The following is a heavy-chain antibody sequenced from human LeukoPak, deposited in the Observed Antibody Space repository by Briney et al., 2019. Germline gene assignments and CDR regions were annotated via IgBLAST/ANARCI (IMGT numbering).Heavy chain of an antibody. CDR1: GYTFTSYG. CDR2: ISAYNGNT. D-gene: IGHD3-10*01. J-gene: IGHJ4*02. V-gene: IGHV1-18*01. Sequence: ASVKVSCKASGYTFTSYGISWVRQAPGQGLEWMGWISAYNGNTNYAQKPQGRVTMTRNTSISTAYMELSSLRSEDTAVYYCARAMRRSGSRIYYFDYWGQGTLVTVSS. CDR3: ARAMRRSGSRIYYFDY.